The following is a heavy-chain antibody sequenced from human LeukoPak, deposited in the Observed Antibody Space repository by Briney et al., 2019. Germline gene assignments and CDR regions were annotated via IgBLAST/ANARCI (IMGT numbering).Heavy chain of an antibody. CDR3: ARSSQVRNGYSYGLPRDY. D-gene: IGHD5-18*01. V-gene: IGHV4-39*01. CDR2: IYYSGST. CDR1: GGSISSSSYY. J-gene: IGHJ4*02. Sequence: SETLSLTCTVSGGSISSSSYYWGWIRQPPGKGLEWIGSIYYSGSTYYNPSLKSRVTISVDTSKNQFSLKLSSVTAADTAVYYCARSSQVRNGYSYGLPRDYWGQGTLVTVSS.